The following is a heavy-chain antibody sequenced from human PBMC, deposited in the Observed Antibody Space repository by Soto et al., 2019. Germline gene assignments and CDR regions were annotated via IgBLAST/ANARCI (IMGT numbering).Heavy chain of an antibody. J-gene: IGHJ3*02. V-gene: IGHV1-8*01. CDR2: MNPSSGNK. Sequence: QLQLVQSGAEVKKPGASVKVSCKASGYTFTSYDINWVRQAAGQGLEWLGWMNPSSGNKAYAQNFQGRVTMTRNTSISTAYLELTSLTSEDTAAYYCARGGVSRGAFDIWGRGTLVTVTS. D-gene: IGHD3-10*01. CDR3: ARGGVSRGAFDI. CDR1: GYTFTSYD.